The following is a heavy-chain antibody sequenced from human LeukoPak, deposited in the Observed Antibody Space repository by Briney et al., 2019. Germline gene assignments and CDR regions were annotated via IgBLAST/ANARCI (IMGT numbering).Heavy chain of an antibody. CDR2: IYYSGST. V-gene: IGHV4-59*01. CDR1: GGSISTYY. D-gene: IGHD2-15*01. CDR3: ASSSVVVAAKFDP. J-gene: IGHJ5*02. Sequence: SETLSLTCTVSGGSISTYYWSWIRQSPGKGLECIGYIYYSGSTNYNPSLKSRVTISVDTSKNQFSLKLSSVTAADTAVYYCASSSVVVAAKFDPWGQGTLVTVSS.